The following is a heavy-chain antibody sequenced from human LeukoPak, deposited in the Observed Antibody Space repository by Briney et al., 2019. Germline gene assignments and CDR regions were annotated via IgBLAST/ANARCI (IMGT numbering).Heavy chain of an antibody. Sequence: GASVKVSWKASGYTFTIYGISWVRQAPGQGLEWMGWISAYNGNTNYAQKLQGRVTMTTDTSTSTAYMELRSLRSDDTAVYYCARGTSLSGSYYPFDYWGQGTLVTVSS. J-gene: IGHJ4*02. D-gene: IGHD1-26*01. CDR1: GYTFTIYG. V-gene: IGHV1-18*01. CDR3: ARGTSLSGSYYPFDY. CDR2: ISAYNGNT.